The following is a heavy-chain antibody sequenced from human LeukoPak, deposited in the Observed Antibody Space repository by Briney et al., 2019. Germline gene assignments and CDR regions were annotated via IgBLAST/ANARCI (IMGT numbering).Heavy chain of an antibody. Sequence: GESLKISCKGSGCSFTSYWIAWVRQMPGKGLEWMGIIYPGDSDTTYSPSFQGQVTISADKSISTAYLQWSSLKASDTAMYYCARRGVDSSGYADAFDIWGQGTMVTVSS. CDR1: GCSFTSYW. CDR3: ARRGVDSSGYADAFDI. CDR2: IYPGDSDT. D-gene: IGHD3-22*01. V-gene: IGHV5-51*01. J-gene: IGHJ3*02.